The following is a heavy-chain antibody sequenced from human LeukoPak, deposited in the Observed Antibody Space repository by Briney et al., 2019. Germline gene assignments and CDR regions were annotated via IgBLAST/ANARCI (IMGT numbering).Heavy chain of an antibody. CDR2: ISSSSSYI. V-gene: IGHV3-21*01. CDR3: ARDRGPPVMVRGVLDY. D-gene: IGHD3-10*01. CDR1: GFTFSTYS. J-gene: IGHJ4*02. Sequence: GGSLRLSCAASGFTFSTYSMNWVRQAPGKGLEWVSSISSSSSYIYYADSVKGRFTISRDNSKNTLYLQMNSLRAEDTAVYYCARDRGPPVMVRGVLDYWGQGTLVTVSS.